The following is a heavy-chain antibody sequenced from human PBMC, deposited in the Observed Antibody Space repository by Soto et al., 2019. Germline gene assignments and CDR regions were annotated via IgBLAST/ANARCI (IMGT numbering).Heavy chain of an antibody. CDR2: IYYSGST. CDR3: ARSVAAADFDY. D-gene: IGHD6-13*01. V-gene: IGHV4-59*01. Sequence: QVQLQESGPGLVKPSETLSLTCTVSGGSISSYYWSWIRQPPGKGLEWIGYIYYSGSTNYNPSLKSRVTLSVDTSKNQFSLKLSSVTAADTAVYYCARSVAAADFDYWGQGTLVTVSS. CDR1: GGSISSYY. J-gene: IGHJ4*02.